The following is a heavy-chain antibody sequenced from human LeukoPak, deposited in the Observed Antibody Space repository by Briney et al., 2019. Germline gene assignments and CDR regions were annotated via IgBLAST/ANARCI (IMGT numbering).Heavy chain of an antibody. D-gene: IGHD3-22*01. Sequence: GGSLRLSCAASGFTFSSYSMNWVRQAPGKGLEWVSSVSSSSSYIYYADSVKGRFTISRDNAKNSLYLQMNSLRAEDTAVYCCARDPDSSFDYWGQGTLVTVSS. J-gene: IGHJ4*02. CDR3: ARDPDSSFDY. CDR1: GFTFSSYS. CDR2: VSSSSSYI. V-gene: IGHV3-21*01.